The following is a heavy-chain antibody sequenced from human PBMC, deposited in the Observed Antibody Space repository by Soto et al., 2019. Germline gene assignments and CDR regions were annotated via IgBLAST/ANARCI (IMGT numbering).Heavy chain of an antibody. CDR3: ARASDVVVVAANDY. CDR2: INAGNGNT. CDR1: GYTFTSYA. V-gene: IGHV1-3*01. J-gene: IGHJ4*02. D-gene: IGHD2-15*01. Sequence: GASVKVSCKASGYTFTSYAMHWVRQAPGQRLEWMGWINAGNGNTKYSQKFQGRVTITRDTSASTAYMELSSLRSEDTAVYYCARASDVVVVAANDYWGQGTLVTVSS.